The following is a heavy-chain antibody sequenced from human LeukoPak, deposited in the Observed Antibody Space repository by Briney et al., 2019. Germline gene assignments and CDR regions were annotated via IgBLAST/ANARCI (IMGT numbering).Heavy chain of an antibody. J-gene: IGHJ4*02. D-gene: IGHD1-26*01. V-gene: IGHV3-48*01. Sequence: GGSLRLSCAASGFTFSSYSRNWVRQAPGKGLEWVSYISSSSSTIYYADSVKGRFTISRDNAKNSLYLQMNSLRAEDTAVYYCARDRATSGSYLDYWGQGTLVTVSS. CDR3: ARDRATSGSYLDY. CDR2: ISSSSSTI. CDR1: GFTFSSYS.